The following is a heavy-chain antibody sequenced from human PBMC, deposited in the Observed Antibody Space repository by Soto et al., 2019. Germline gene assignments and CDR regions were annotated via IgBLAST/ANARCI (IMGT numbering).Heavy chain of an antibody. V-gene: IGHV3-73*01. J-gene: IGHJ4*02. CDR1: GFTFGGSA. CDR3: TPQTAAVQWLVVTTDYNFEY. Sequence: GGSLRLSCAASGFTFGGSAMHWVRQASGKGLEWVGHVRSKTNSYATAYAESVKGRFTISRDDSMNTAYLQMNSLKTEDTAVYFCTPQTAAVQWLVVTTDYNFEYWGQGTLVTVSS. D-gene: IGHD6-19*01. CDR2: VRSKTNSYAT.